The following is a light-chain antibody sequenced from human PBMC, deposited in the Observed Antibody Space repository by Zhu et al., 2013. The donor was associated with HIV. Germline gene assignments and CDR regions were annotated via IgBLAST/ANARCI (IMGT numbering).Light chain of an antibody. V-gene: IGKV3-20*01. Sequence: EIVLMQSPGTLSLSPGERATLSCRASQTVSYRHIAWYQQKPGQPPRLLIYGASTRATGIPARFSGSGSGTDFTLTISSLHPDDVGTYYCLQHDSYPITFGQGTRLEI. CDR2: GAS. J-gene: IGKJ5*01. CDR3: LQHDSYPIT. CDR1: QTVSYRH.